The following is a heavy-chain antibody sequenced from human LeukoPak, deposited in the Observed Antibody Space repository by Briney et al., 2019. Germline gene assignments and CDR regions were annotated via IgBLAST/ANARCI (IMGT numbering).Heavy chain of an antibody. Sequence: GESLKISCKASGYPLTHQWIGWVRQKSGSGLEWMGIIYPRDSDTRYSPSFQGHVSISADTSINTAYLEWGRLEASDTAIYYCARHSDVIGAIWGQGTLVTVSS. V-gene: IGHV5-51*01. CDR2: IYPRDSDT. J-gene: IGHJ4*02. CDR1: GYPLTHQW. CDR3: ARHSDVIGAI. D-gene: IGHD3-10*01.